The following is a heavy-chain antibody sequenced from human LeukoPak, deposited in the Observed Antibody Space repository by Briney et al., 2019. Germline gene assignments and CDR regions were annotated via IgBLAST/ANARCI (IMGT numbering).Heavy chain of an antibody. V-gene: IGHV3-30*04. Sequence: GRSLRLSCAASGFTFSSYAMHWVRQAPGKGLEWVAVISYDGSNKYYPDSVKGRFTISRDNSKNTLYLQMNSLRAEDTAVYYCARGVDYDILTGYDYWGQGTLVTVSS. CDR2: ISYDGSNK. J-gene: IGHJ4*02. CDR3: ARGVDYDILTGYDY. D-gene: IGHD3-9*01. CDR1: GFTFSSYA.